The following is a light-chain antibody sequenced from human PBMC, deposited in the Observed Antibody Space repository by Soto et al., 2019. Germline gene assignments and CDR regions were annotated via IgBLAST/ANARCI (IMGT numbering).Light chain of an antibody. CDR3: QQLNSYPPFT. CDR1: QGISSY. Sequence: DIQLTQSPSFLSASVGDRVTITCRASQGISSYLAWYQQKPGKAPKLLIYAASTLQSGVPSSFSGSGSGTEFTLTISSLQPEDFATYYCQQLNSYPPFTFGPGPKVDIK. J-gene: IGKJ3*01. CDR2: AAS. V-gene: IGKV1-9*01.